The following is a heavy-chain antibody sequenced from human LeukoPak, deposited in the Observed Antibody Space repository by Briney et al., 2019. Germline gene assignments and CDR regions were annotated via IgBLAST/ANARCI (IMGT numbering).Heavy chain of an antibody. CDR1: GGSISSYY. CDR3: AREGGGYYYDSSVFAFDI. V-gene: IGHV4-59*01. Sequence: SETLSLTCTVSGGSISSYYWSWIRQPPGKGLEWIGYIYYSGSTNYNPSLKSRVTISVDTSKNQFSLKLSSVTAADTAVYYCAREGGGYYYDSSVFAFDIWGQGTMVTVSS. CDR2: IYYSGST. J-gene: IGHJ3*02. D-gene: IGHD3-22*01.